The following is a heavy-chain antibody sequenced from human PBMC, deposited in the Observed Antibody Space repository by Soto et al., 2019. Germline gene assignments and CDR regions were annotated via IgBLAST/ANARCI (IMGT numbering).Heavy chain of an antibody. Sequence: QVQLQESGPGLVKPSQTLSLICKVSGGSMSSGDYYWSWIRQPPGRGLEWIGNIYDSGSTYYSPARRSRVTMSVETSRNRFSLKLRSGTAAGTAVDDCGGGSPGDYYHGMDVWGQGTTVTVSS. CDR3: GGGSPGDYYHGMDV. CDR1: GGSMSSGDYY. J-gene: IGHJ6*02. V-gene: IGHV4-30-4*01. CDR2: IYDSGST.